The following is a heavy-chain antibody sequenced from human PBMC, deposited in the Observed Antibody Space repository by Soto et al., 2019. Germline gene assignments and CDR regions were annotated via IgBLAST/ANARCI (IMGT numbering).Heavy chain of an antibody. J-gene: IGHJ1*01. V-gene: IGHV1-69*01. CDR3: ARDPRSITGTTSSEDFQH. CDR2: IIPLLGIT. Sequence: QAQLMQSGAEVKKPGSSVKVSRKASGGTFSGYAINWVRQAPGQGLEWMGGIIPLLGITDYGQKFQGRITIAADESTGTAYMDLRGLRSEDTAVYYCARDPRSITGTTSSEDFQHWGQGTLVSVSS. CDR1: GGTFSGYA. D-gene: IGHD1-20*01.